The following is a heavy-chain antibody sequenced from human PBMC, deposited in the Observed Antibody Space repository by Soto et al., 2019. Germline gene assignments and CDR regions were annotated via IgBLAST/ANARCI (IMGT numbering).Heavy chain of an antibody. CDR3: AREFTIFGVVTDYYYGMDV. CDR2: IYHSGST. CDR1: GGSLSSSNW. Sequence: TLSLTCAVSGGSLSSSNWWSWVRQPPGKGLEWIGEIYHSGSTNYNPSLKSRVTISVDKSKNQFSLKLSSVTAADTAVFYCAREFTIFGVVTDYYYGMDVWGQGTTVTVSS. V-gene: IGHV4-4*02. J-gene: IGHJ6*02. D-gene: IGHD3-3*01.